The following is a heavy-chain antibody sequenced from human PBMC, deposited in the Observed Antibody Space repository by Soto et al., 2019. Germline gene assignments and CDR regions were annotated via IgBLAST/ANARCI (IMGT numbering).Heavy chain of an antibody. D-gene: IGHD1-26*01. CDR3: ARVSREIVGATTRVWFDP. CDR2: IYYSGST. Sequence: QVQLQESGPGLVKPSQTLSLTCTVSGGSISSGGYYWSWIRQHPGKGLEWIGYIYYSGSTYYNRSLKSRVTISVDTSKNQFSLKLSSVTAADTAVYYCARVSREIVGATTRVWFDPWGQGTLVTVSS. J-gene: IGHJ5*02. V-gene: IGHV4-31*03. CDR1: GGSISSGGYY.